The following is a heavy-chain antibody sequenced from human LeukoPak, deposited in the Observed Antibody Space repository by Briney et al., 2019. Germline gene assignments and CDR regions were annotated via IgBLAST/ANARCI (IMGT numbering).Heavy chain of an antibody. CDR2: INHSGST. CDR1: GGSYSGYY. J-gene: IGHJ6*02. Sequence: PSETLSLTCAVYGGSYSGYYWSWIRQPPGKGLEWIGEINHSGSTNYNPSLKSRVTISVDTSKNQFSLKLSSVTAADTAVYYCARGDCSGGSCSYYYYYGMDVWGQGTTVTVSS. CDR3: ARGDCSGGSCSYYYYYGMDV. D-gene: IGHD2-15*01. V-gene: IGHV4-34*01.